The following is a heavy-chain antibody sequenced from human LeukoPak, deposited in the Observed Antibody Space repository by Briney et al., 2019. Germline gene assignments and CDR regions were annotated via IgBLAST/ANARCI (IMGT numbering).Heavy chain of an antibody. D-gene: IGHD3-9*01. CDR3: ARGDILTGSRFDP. CDR1: GGTFSSYA. CDR2: IIPLFGTA. Sequence: SVKVSCKASGGTFSSYAISWVRQAPGQGLEWMGGIIPLFGTANYAQKFQGRVTITTDESTSTAYMELSSLRSEDTAVYYCARGDILTGSRFDPWGQGTLVTVSS. V-gene: IGHV1-69*05. J-gene: IGHJ5*02.